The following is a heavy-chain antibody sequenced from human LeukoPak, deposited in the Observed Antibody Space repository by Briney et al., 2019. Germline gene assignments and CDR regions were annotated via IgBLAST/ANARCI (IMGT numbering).Heavy chain of an antibody. CDR2: IYTSEST. CDR3: AAPGYDFWSGYYFDAFDI. CDR1: GGSISSYY. V-gene: IGHV4-4*07. Sequence: SETLSLTCTVSGGSISSYYWSWIRQPAGKGLEWIGRIYTSESTNYNPSLKSRVTMSVDTSKNQFSLKLSSVTAAGTAVYYCAAPGYDFWSGYYFDAFDIWGQGTMVTVSS. J-gene: IGHJ3*02. D-gene: IGHD3-3*01.